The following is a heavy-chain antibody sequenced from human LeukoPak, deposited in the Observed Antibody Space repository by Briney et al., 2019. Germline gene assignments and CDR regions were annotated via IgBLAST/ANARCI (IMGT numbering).Heavy chain of an antibody. CDR3: ARAGDSYFDF. Sequence: PGGSLRLSCAASGFTFSNYWMSWVRQAPGKGLEWVANIKQDGSEKYYVDSVKGRFTISRDNAKNSLYLQMNSLRAEDTAVYYCARAGDSYFDFWGQGTLVTVSS. V-gene: IGHV3-7*01. CDR2: IKQDGSEK. J-gene: IGHJ4*02. CDR1: GFTFSNYW. D-gene: IGHD3-10*01.